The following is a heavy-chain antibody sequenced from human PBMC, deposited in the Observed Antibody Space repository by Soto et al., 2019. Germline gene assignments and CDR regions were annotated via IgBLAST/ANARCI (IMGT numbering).Heavy chain of an antibody. V-gene: IGHV5-51*01. CDR2: IYPGDSDT. Sequence: GESLKISCKGSGYSFTSYWIGWVRQMPGKGLEWMGIIYPGDSDTRYSPSFQGQVTISADKSISTAYLQWSSLKASDTAMYYCAGLRPTDYYDSSGYPDYWGQGTLVTVSS. CDR3: AGLRPTDYYDSSGYPDY. CDR1: GYSFTSYW. J-gene: IGHJ4*02. D-gene: IGHD3-22*01.